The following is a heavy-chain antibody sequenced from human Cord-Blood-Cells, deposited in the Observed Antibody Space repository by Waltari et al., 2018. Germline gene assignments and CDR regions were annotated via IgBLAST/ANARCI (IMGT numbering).Heavy chain of an antibody. CDR3: ARSQVGVEQLVRYYFDY. CDR1: GGTFSSYA. J-gene: IGHJ4*02. CDR2: IIPIFGTA. Sequence: QVQLVQSGAEVKKHGSSVKVSCKASGGTFSSYAISWVRQAPGQGLEWMGGIIPIFGTANYAQKFQGRVTITADESTSTAYMELSSLRSEDTAVYYCARSQVGVEQLVRYYFDYWGQGTLVTVSS. V-gene: IGHV1-69*01. D-gene: IGHD6-6*01.